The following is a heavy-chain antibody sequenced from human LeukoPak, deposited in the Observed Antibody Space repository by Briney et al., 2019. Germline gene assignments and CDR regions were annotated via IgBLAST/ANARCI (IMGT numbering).Heavy chain of an antibody. CDR3: ARVEGGYMDV. D-gene: IGHD3-16*01. CDR1: GGSISSGGYS. J-gene: IGHJ6*03. CDR2: IYYSGST. Sequence: PSETLSLTCTVSGGSISSGGYSWSWIRQPPGKGLEWIGYIYYSGSTNYNPSLKSRVTISVDTSKNQFSLKLSSVTAADTAVYYCARVEGGYMDVWGKGTTVTISS. V-gene: IGHV4-61*08.